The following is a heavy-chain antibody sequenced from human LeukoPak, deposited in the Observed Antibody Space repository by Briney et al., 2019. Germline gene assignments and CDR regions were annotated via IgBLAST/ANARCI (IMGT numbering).Heavy chain of an antibody. Sequence: GESLKISCKGSGYSFTSYWIGWVRQMPGKGLEWMGIIYPGDSDIRYSPSFQGQVTISADKSISTAYLQWSSLKASDTAMYYCARHIPDTAMVYGMDVWGQGTTVTVSS. J-gene: IGHJ6*02. V-gene: IGHV5-51*01. CDR1: GYSFTSYW. D-gene: IGHD5-18*01. CDR2: IYPGDSDI. CDR3: ARHIPDTAMVYGMDV.